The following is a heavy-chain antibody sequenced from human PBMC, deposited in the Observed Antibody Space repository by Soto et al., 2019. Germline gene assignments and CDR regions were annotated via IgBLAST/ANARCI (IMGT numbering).Heavy chain of an antibody. CDR1: GFTFSSYG. D-gene: IGHD6-19*01. V-gene: IGHV3-30*18. Sequence: QVQLVESGGGVVQPGRSLRLSCTASGFTFSSYGIHWVRQAPGKGLEWVAVISSDGSNKYYTDSVKGRFTISRDNSNNTLFLQMNSVRAEDTAVYFCAKDGFGGAGQLWLVRFPDYWGQGTLVTVSS. CDR2: ISSDGSNK. J-gene: IGHJ4*02. CDR3: AKDGFGGAGQLWLVRFPDY.